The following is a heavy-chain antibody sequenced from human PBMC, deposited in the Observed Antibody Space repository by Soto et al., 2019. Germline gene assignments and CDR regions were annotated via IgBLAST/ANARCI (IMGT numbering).Heavy chain of an antibody. J-gene: IGHJ4*02. CDR3: ARENSVQAWLHHFDH. CDR1: GLTVSSNY. V-gene: IGHV3-53*01. Sequence: LGGSLRLSCAASGLTVSSNYMSWVRQAPGKGLDWVSVIYSGGSTYYAASVKGRFTISRDNAKNSLSLQMNNLRAEDTAVYYCARENSVQAWLHHFDHWGLGTLVTVSS. CDR2: IYSGGST. D-gene: IGHD5-18*01.